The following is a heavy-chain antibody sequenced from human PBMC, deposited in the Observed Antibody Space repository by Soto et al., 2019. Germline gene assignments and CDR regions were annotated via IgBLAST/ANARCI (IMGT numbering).Heavy chain of an antibody. Sequence: EVQLVESGGDLVKPGGSLRLSCAVSGFTFSDAWMSWVRQAPGKGPEWVGRIKSKIDGGTTDYAAPVKGRFSISRDDSKNTLYLQMNSLKTEDTAVYFCTTERMAVAGYSPNHWGQGTLVTVSS. CDR2: IKSKIDGGTT. J-gene: IGHJ4*02. CDR1: GFTFSDAW. D-gene: IGHD2-15*01. CDR3: TTERMAVAGYSPNH. V-gene: IGHV3-15*07.